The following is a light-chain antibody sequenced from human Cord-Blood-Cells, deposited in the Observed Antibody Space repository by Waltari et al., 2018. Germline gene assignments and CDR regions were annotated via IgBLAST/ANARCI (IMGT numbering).Light chain of an antibody. CDR2: QVS. J-gene: IGLJ2*01. CDR1: SRDVGSYNL. V-gene: IGLV2-23*02. Sequence: QSALTQPASASGSPGQSITISCTGTSRDVGSYNLVSWYKQHPCKAPKLMIYQVSKRPSGVSNRFSGSKSGNTASLTISGLHAEDEADYYCCSYAGSSTLVFGGGTKLTVL. CDR3: CSYAGSSTLV.